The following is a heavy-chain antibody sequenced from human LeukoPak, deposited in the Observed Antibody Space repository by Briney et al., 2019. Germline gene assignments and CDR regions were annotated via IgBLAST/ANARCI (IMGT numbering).Heavy chain of an antibody. CDR3: ARGPQLGYIDP. V-gene: IGHV4-34*01. CDR2: INHSGST. CDR1: GGSFSGYY. Sequence: PSETLSLTCAVYGGSFSGYYWSWIRQPPGKGLEWIGEINHSGSTNYNPSLKSRVTISVDTSKNQFSLKLSSVTAADTAVYYCARGPQLGYIDPWGQGTLVTVSS. J-gene: IGHJ5*02. D-gene: IGHD6-13*01.